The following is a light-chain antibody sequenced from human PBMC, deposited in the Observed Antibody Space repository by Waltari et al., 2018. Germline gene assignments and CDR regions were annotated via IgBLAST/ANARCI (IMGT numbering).Light chain of an antibody. J-gene: IGLJ3*02. Sequence: QSVLTQPPSVSGTPGQRVTLSCSGSASNICNNLVNWYQQFPGKAPKLLIYRSDQRPSGAPGRFSGSKSGTSASLAISGLQSEDEADYYCAAWDDSLNGRWVFGGGTKVTVL. CDR1: ASNICNNL. CDR3: AAWDDSLNGRWV. CDR2: RSD. V-gene: IGLV1-44*01.